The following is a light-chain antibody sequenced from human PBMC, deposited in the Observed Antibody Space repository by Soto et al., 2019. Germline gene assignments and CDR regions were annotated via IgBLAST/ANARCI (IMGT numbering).Light chain of an antibody. J-gene: IGLJ3*02. V-gene: IGLV2-14*01. CDR1: SSDVRGYNY. CDR3: SSYTSSSTWV. Sequence: QSALTQPASVSGSPGQSITISCTGTSSDVRGYNYVSWYQQHPGKAPKLLIYEVSNRLSGVSNRFSGSKYGNTASLIISGLQAEDEADYYCSSYTSSSTWVFGGGTKLTVL. CDR2: EVS.